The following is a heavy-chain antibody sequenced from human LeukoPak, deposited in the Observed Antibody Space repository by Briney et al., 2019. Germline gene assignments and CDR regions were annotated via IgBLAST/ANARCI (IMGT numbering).Heavy chain of an antibody. D-gene: IGHD2-15*01. J-gene: IGHJ6*03. CDR3: AREGVAATDYYCYYMDV. V-gene: IGHV1-2*02. Sequence: ASVKVSCKASGYTFTGYYMHWVRQAPGQGLEWMGWINPNSGGTNYAQKFQGRVTMTRDTSISTAYMELSRLRSDDTAVYYCAREGVAATDYYCYYMDVWGKGTTVTVSS. CDR2: INPNSGGT. CDR1: GYTFTGYY.